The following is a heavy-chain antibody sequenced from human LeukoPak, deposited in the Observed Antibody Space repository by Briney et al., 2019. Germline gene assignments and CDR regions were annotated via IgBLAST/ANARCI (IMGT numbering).Heavy chain of an antibody. CDR3: ARDLRSYYYGSGSYRSYYMDV. CDR2: IYTSGST. CDR1: GGSISSYY. Sequence: SETLSLTCTVSGGSISSYYWSWIRQPAGKGLEWIGRIYTSGSTNYNPSLKSRVTMSVDTSKNQFSLKLSSVTAADTAVYYCARDLRSYYYGSGSYRSYYMDVWGKGTTVTISS. D-gene: IGHD3-10*01. V-gene: IGHV4-4*07. J-gene: IGHJ6*03.